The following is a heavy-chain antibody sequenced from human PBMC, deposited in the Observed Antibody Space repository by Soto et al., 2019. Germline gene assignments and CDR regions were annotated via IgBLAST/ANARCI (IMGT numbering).Heavy chain of an antibody. V-gene: IGHV3-30*18. CDR1: GFTFDSHG. J-gene: IGHJ4*02. Sequence: QVQLVESGGGEVQPGKSLRLSCAASGFTFDSHGMHWVRQPPGKGLGWVAAISSHGSNTYYADSVKGRFTISRDNSRYTLFLQMNSLRAEDTAIYYCAKVSGYTSGWYVSGWGTFDYWGQGTLVTVSS. D-gene: IGHD6-19*01. CDR3: AKVSGYTSGWYVSGWGTFDY. CDR2: ISSHGSNT.